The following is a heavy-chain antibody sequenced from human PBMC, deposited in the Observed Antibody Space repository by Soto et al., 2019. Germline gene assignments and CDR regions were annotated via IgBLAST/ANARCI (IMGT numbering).Heavy chain of an antibody. CDR1: GGSISSGGYP. V-gene: IGHV4-30-2*01. CDR3: ARGRYCSGGSCYQDH. Sequence: QLQLQESGSGLVRPSQTLSVTCAVSGGSISSGGYPWTWIRQPQGKGLEWIGYVYDSGNTYYNPSLKSLVTISVDTSKNQFSLKLTSVTAADTAVYYCARGRYCSGGSCYQDHWGQGTLVTVSS. J-gene: IGHJ4*02. D-gene: IGHD2-15*01. CDR2: VYDSGNT.